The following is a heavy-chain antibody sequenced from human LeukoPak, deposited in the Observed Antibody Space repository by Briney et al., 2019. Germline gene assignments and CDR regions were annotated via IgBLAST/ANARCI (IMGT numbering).Heavy chain of an antibody. CDR1: GGSITTYY. J-gene: IGHJ3*02. CDR2: IHSSGST. Sequence: KASETLSLTCIISGGSITTYYWSWLRQPPGKGLEWIGYIHSSGSTNYNPSLKDRLTISIDTSKNQFSLKLNSVTAADTAVYYCARDETSKGDAFDIWVQGTMVSVSS. V-gene: IGHV4-59*01. CDR3: ARDETSKGDAFDI.